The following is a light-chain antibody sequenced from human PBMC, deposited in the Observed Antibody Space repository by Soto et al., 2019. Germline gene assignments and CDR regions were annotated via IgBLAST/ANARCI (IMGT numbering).Light chain of an antibody. CDR2: DIS. Sequence: QSALTQPASVSGSPGQSITISCTGTSGDVGGYKYVSWYQQHPGKAPKLIIYDISYRPSGVSNRFSGSKSGNSASLIISGLQAEDDADYFCSSYTNDRPRVFGGGTQLTVL. CDR1: SGDVGGYKY. V-gene: IGLV2-14*01. J-gene: IGLJ3*02. CDR3: SSYTNDRPRV.